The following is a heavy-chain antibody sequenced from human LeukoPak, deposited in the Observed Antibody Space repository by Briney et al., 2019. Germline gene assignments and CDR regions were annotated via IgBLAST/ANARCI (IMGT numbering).Heavy chain of an antibody. J-gene: IGHJ4*02. CDR3: AKDPPGYSYCFDY. CDR2: IWYDGSNK. D-gene: IGHD5-18*01. Sequence: GGSLRLSCAASGFTFSSYGMHWVRQAPGKGLEWVAVIWYDGSNKYYADSVKGRFTISRDNSKNTLYLQMNSLRAEDTAVYYCAKDPPGYSYCFDYWGQGTLVTVSS. CDR1: GFTFSSYG. V-gene: IGHV3-33*06.